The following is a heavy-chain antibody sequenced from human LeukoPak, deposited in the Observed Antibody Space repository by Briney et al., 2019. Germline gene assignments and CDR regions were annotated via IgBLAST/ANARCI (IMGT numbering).Heavy chain of an antibody. CDR1: GLALSAYK. CDR3: VVGGSPGY. D-gene: IGHD2-15*01. J-gene: IGHJ4*02. CDR2: ISTDGYTT. V-gene: IGHV3-74*01. Sequence: PGGSLRLSCAASGLALSAYKMHWVRQAPRKGLVWVSRISTDGYTTDYADFVQGRFTASRDNTKNTWSLEMNSLRAEGTAVYYCVVGGSPGYWGQGTLVTVSS.